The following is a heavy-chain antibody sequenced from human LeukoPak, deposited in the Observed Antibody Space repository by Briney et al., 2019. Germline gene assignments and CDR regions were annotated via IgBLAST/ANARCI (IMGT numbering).Heavy chain of an antibody. V-gene: IGHV3-11*03. Sequence: GGSLRLSCAASGFTFSDYYMSWIRQAPGKGLEWVSYISSGSSYTNYADSVKGRFTISRDNAKNSLYLQMNSLRAEDTAVYYCAGVRVTTTLIDYWGQGTLVTVSS. CDR3: AGVRVTTTLIDY. CDR2: ISSGSSYT. J-gene: IGHJ4*02. CDR1: GFTFSDYY. D-gene: IGHD4-17*01.